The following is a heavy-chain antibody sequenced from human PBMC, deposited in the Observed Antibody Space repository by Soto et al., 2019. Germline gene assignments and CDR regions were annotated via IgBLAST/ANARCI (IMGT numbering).Heavy chain of an antibody. Sequence: GVSLRLSCAASGFTFSTYWMNWVRQTPGKVLIWVSRISPDGSNRCYSESVEGRFTVSIDNANNTLYLQMHSLRDEDTAVYYCARDQEVQDSRGHKIRAMDXWGQVTTVTVS. CDR3: ARDQEVQDSRGHKIRAMDX. D-gene: IGHD6-19*01. CDR1: GFTFSTYW. V-gene: IGHV3-74*01. J-gene: IGHJ6*02. CDR2: ISPDGSNR.